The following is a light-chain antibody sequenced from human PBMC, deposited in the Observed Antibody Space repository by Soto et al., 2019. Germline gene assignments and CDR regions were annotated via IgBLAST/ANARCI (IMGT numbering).Light chain of an antibody. J-gene: IGLJ1*01. CDR1: SSDVGDYNY. V-gene: IGLV2-14*03. CDR3: SSYTTSTTRQLV. Sequence: QSVLTQPASVSGSPGQSITISCTGTSSDVGDYNYVSWYQHHPGKAPKLMIYDVSNRPSGVSNRFSGSKSGNTAALTISGLQPEDEADYYCSSYTTSTTRQLVSGPGTKLPVL. CDR2: DVS.